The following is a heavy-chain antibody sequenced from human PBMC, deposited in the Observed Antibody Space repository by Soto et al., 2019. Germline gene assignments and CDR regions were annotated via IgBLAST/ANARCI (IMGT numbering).Heavy chain of an antibody. CDR2: IWYDGSNK. CDR3: ARGSVYDSSGLFDPHAFDI. D-gene: IGHD3-22*01. V-gene: IGHV3-33*01. J-gene: IGHJ3*02. CDR1: GFTFSSYG. Sequence: QVQLVESGGGVVQPGRSLRLSCAASGFTFSSYGMHWVRQAPGKGLEWVAVIWYDGSNKYYADSVKGRFTISRDNSKNTLYLQMNSLRAEDTAVYYCARGSVYDSSGLFDPHAFDIWGQGTMVTVSS.